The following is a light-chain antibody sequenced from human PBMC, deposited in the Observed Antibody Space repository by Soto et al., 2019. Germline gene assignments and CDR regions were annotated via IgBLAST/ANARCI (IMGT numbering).Light chain of an antibody. CDR3: QSYDSSLRGWV. J-gene: IGLJ3*02. V-gene: IGLV1-40*01. Sequence: QLVLTQPPSVSGATGQRVTISCTGSSSNIGAGYDVHWYQQLPGTAPKLLIYGNSNRPSGVPDRFSGSKSGTSASLAITGLQAEDEADYYCQSYDSSLRGWVFGGGTKVTVL. CDR1: SSNIGAGYD. CDR2: GNS.